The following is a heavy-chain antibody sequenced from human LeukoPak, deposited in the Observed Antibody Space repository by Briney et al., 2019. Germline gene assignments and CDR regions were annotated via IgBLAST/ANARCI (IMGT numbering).Heavy chain of an antibody. CDR2: IIPILGIA. J-gene: IGHJ3*02. Sequence: ASVKVSCKASGYTFTSYYMHWVRQAPGQGLEWMGRIIPILGIAKYAQKFQGRVTITADKSTSTAYMELSSLRSEDTAVYYCARDYYDSSGYYVGDAFDIWGQGTMVTVSS. CDR1: GYTFTSYY. D-gene: IGHD3-22*01. CDR3: ARDYYDSSGYYVGDAFDI. V-gene: IGHV1-69*04.